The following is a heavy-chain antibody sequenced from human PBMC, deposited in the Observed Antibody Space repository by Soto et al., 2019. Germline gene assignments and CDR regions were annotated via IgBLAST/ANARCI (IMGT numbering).Heavy chain of an antibody. CDR3: ARSVAVAGRGPTFDY. Sequence: EVQLVQSGAEVKKPGESLKISCKGSGYSFTSYWIGWVRQMPGKGLEWMGIIYPGDSDTRYSPSFQGQVTISADKSISTAYLQWSSLKASDTAMYYCARSVAVAGRGPTFDYWGQGTLVTVSS. CDR2: IYPGDSDT. D-gene: IGHD6-19*01. V-gene: IGHV5-51*01. J-gene: IGHJ4*02. CDR1: GYSFTSYW.